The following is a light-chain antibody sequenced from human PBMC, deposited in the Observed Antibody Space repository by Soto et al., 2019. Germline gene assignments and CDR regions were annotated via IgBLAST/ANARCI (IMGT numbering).Light chain of an antibody. Sequence: EIVLTQSPDTLSLSPGERVTLSCRASQNIYINSLAWYQQRPGQAPRLLIYGGATRATAVPDRFSGSGSGTDFALTISSLQSEDSAVYYCQQYDVWPALTFGGGTKVDIK. V-gene: IGKV3D-15*01. CDR3: QQYDVWPALT. CDR2: GGA. J-gene: IGKJ4*01. CDR1: QNIYIN.